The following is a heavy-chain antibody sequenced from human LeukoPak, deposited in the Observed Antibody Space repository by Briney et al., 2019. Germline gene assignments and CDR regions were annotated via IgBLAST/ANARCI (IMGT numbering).Heavy chain of an antibody. D-gene: IGHD3-10*01. V-gene: IGHV4-34*01. CDR1: GGSFSGYY. Sequence: SETLSLTCAVYGGSFSGYYWSWIRQPPGKGLGWIGEINHSGSTNYNPSLKSRVTISVDTSKNQFSLKLSSVTAADTAVYYCARPYGSGRSGDFDYWGQGTLVTVSS. J-gene: IGHJ4*02. CDR2: INHSGST. CDR3: ARPYGSGRSGDFDY.